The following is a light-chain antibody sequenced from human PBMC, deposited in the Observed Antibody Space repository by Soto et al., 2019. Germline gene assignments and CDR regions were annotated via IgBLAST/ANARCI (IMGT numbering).Light chain of an antibody. CDR1: QSVSSNY. CDR2: GAS. V-gene: IGKV3-20*01. Sequence: EIVLTQSPGTLSLSPGEGATLSCWASQSVSSNYLAWYQQKPGQAPRLLIYGASSRAAGIPDRFSGSGSGAVFTLTISRLETEDFAVYYCQQYGSSPQTFGQGTQVEIK. J-gene: IGKJ1*01. CDR3: QQYGSSPQT.